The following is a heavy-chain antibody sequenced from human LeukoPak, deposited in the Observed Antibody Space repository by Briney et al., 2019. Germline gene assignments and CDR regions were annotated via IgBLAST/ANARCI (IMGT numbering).Heavy chain of an antibody. CDR1: GGSISSGSYY. CDR2: IYTSGST. J-gene: IGHJ5*02. D-gene: IGHD6-19*01. CDR3: ARAGAVADGPQKSSYHWFDP. V-gene: IGHV4-61*02. Sequence: SQTLSLTCTVSGGSISSGSYYWSWIRQPAGKGLEWIRRIYTSGSTNYNPSLKSRVTISVDTSKNQFSLKLSSVTAADTAVYSCARAGAVADGPQKSSYHWFDPWGQGTLVTVSS.